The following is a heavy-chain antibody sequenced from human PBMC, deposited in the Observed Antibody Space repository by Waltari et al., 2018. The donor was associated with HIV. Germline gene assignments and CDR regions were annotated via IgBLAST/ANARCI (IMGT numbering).Heavy chain of an antibody. Sequence: QVQLQESGPGLVKPSGTLSLTCAVSGGAISSSNWCSWVRQPTGKGLEWIGEIYHSGSTNYNPSLKSRVTISVDKSKNHFSLKLSSVTAADTAVYYCARDNSWFGESMGGYYFDYWGQGTLVTVSS. D-gene: IGHD3-10*01. CDR1: GGAISSSNW. CDR2: IYHSGST. V-gene: IGHV4-4*02. CDR3: ARDNSWFGESMGGYYFDY. J-gene: IGHJ4*02.